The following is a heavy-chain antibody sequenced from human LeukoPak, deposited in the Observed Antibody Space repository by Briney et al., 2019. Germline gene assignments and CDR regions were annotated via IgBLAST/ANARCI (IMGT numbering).Heavy chain of an antibody. V-gene: IGHV1-18*01. D-gene: IGHD2-15*01. J-gene: IGHJ6*03. CDR2: ISAYNGNT. CDR3: ARAPLGYCSGGSCSKMIYYYYYMDV. CDR1: GYTFTSYG. Sequence: ASVKVSCKASGYTFTSYGISWVRQAPGQGLEWMGWISAYNGNTNYAQKLQGRVTMTTDTSTSTAYMELRSLRSEDTAVYYCARAPLGYCSGGSCSKMIYYYYYMDVWGKGTTVTVSS.